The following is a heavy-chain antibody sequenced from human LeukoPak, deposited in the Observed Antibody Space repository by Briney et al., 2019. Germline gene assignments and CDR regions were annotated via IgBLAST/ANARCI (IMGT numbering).Heavy chain of an antibody. D-gene: IGHD4-17*01. CDR2: ISYDGSNK. V-gene: IGHV3-30*03. CDR1: GFTFSSYG. Sequence: GGSLRLSCAASGFTFSSYGMHWVRQAPGKGLEWVAVISYDGSNKYYADSVKGRFTISRDNAKNSLYLQMNSLRAEDTAVYYCARDHNGEGWFDPWGQGTLVTVSS. J-gene: IGHJ5*02. CDR3: ARDHNGEGWFDP.